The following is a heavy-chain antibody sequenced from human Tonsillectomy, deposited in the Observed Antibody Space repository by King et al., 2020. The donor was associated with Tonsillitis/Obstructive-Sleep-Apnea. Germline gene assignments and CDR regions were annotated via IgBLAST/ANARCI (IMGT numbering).Heavy chain of an antibody. J-gene: IGHJ4*02. CDR1: GYTFTAYY. V-gene: IGHV1-2*02. CDR2: INPNSGGT. Sequence: QLVQSGAEVKKPGASVKVSCKASGYTFTAYYMHWVRQAPGQGLEWMGWINPNSGGTNYAQKFQGRATMTRDTSISTTYMELSRLRSDDTAVYYCARVLGSNWGRAYYFDYWGQGTLVTVSS. D-gene: IGHD7-27*01. CDR3: ARVLGSNWGRAYYFDY.